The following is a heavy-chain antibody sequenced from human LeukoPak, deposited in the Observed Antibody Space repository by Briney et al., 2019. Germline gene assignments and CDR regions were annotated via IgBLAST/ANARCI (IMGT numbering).Heavy chain of an antibody. D-gene: IGHD4-17*01. V-gene: IGHV3-53*01. CDR3: ARELNDYEGF. J-gene: IGHJ4*02. Sequence: GGSLRLSCAASGFTFSSSAMSWVRQAPGKGLEWVSVIFSGGSTYYADSVKGRFTISRDNSKNTLYLQMNSLRAEDTAVYYCARELNDYEGFWGQGTLVTVSS. CDR1: GFTFSSSA. CDR2: IFSGGST.